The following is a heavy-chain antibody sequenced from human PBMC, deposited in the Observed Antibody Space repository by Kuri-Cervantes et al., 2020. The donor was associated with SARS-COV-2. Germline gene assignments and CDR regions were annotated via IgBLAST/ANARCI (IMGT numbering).Heavy chain of an antibody. CDR3: ARAAASVDIRRPTYYYYMDV. V-gene: IGHV4-4*07. D-gene: IGHD3-9*01. CDR2: IYISGTA. J-gene: IGHJ6*03. Sequence: GSLRLSCTVSGGSISNDYWSWIRQPAGKGLEWIGRIYISGTANYNPSLRTRVTMSIDTSKNQFSLRLSSVTAADTAVYYCARAAASVDIRRPTYYYYMDVWGKGTTVTVSS. CDR1: GGSISNDY.